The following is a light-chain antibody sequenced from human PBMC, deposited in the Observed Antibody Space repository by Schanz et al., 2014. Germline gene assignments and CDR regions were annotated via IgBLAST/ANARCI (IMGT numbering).Light chain of an antibody. CDR1: QSVASN. J-gene: IGKJ4*01. CDR2: AAS. V-gene: IGKV3-11*01. Sequence: EIEVTQSPATLSLSPGERGTLSCRASQSVASNLAWYQQKPGQAPRLLIYAASTRATGIPARFSGSGSGTDFTLTISSLEPEDFAVYYCQQRSNWPLTFGGGTKVEIK. CDR3: QQRSNWPLT.